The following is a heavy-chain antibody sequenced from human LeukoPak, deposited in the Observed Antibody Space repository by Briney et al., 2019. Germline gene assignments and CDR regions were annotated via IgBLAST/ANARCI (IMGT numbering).Heavy chain of an antibody. J-gene: IGHJ4*02. CDR3: ASYSYYYDSSGYFDY. D-gene: IGHD3-22*01. CDR2: IYYSGST. V-gene: IGHV4-59*01. Sequence: SETLSLTCTVSGGSISSYYWSWIRQPPGKGLEWIGYIYYSGSTNYNPSLKSRVTISVDASKNQFSLKLSSVTAADTAVYYCASYSYYYDSSGYFDYWGQGTLVTVSS. CDR1: GGSISSYY.